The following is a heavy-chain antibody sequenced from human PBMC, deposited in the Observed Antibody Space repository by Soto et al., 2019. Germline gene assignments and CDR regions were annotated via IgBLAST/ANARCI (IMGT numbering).Heavy chain of an antibody. CDR2: IYSSGST. CDR3: ARGQRFSDWFDP. D-gene: IGHD3-3*01. Sequence: SETLSLTCTVSGGAINSYYWTWIRQPAGKGLEWIGRIYSSGSTKYNPSLQSRVTMSLDTSKNQFSLRLTSVIAADTAVYYCARGQRFSDWFDPWGQGTLVTVS. V-gene: IGHV4-4*07. J-gene: IGHJ5*02. CDR1: GGAINSYY.